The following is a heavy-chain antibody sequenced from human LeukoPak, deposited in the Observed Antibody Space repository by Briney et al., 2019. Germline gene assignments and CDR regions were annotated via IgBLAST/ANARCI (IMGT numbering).Heavy chain of an antibody. V-gene: IGHV3-23*01. CDR2: ISGSGGST. J-gene: IGHJ4*02. Sequence: GGSLRLSCAASGFTFRSYAMSWVRQAPGKGLEWVSAISGSGGSTYYADSVKGRFTISRDNSKNTLYLQMNSLRAEDTVVYYCAKRVAVAGPYYFDYWGQGTLVTVSS. D-gene: IGHD6-19*01. CDR1: GFTFRSYA. CDR3: AKRVAVAGPYYFDY.